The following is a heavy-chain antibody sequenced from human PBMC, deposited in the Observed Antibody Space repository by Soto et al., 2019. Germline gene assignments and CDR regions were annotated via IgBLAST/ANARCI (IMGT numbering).Heavy chain of an antibody. CDR2: IKPDESEK. CDR3: VRGGSNYAS. J-gene: IGHJ5*02. V-gene: IGHV3-7*01. D-gene: IGHD4-4*01. Sequence: EVQLVESGGGLVQPGGSLRLSCPASGFTFSDSWMTWVRQAPGKGLEWVARIKPDESEKNYADSVKGRFSIARDTANNSMYLQLDSLRGEDTAVYYCVRGGSNYASWGQGTLVTVAS. CDR1: GFTFSDSW.